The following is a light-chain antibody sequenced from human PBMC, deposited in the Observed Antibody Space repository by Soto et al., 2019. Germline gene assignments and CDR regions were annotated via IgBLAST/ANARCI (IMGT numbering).Light chain of an antibody. CDR3: QQSNTFPLT. V-gene: IGKV1-12*01. Sequence: DIQMTQSPSSVSASVGDRVTITCRASQGINSWLVWYQQRPGKAPKLLIYGASSLQSGVSSRFSGSGSGTDFTLTISSVQPVDFATYYCQQSNTFPLTFGGGTKVDIK. CDR2: GAS. J-gene: IGKJ4*01. CDR1: QGINSW.